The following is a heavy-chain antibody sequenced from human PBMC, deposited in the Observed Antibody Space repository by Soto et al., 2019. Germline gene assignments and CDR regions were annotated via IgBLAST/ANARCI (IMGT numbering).Heavy chain of an antibody. V-gene: IGHV1-69*02. Sequence: QVQLVQSGAEVKKPGSSVKVSCKASGGTFSSYTISWVRQAPGQGLEWMGRIIPILGIANYAQKFQGRVTITAAKSTSPAYMELSSLRSEDTAVYYCARVLYSCYLDYWGQGTLVTVSS. J-gene: IGHJ4*02. D-gene: IGHD1-26*01. CDR1: GGTFSSYT. CDR2: IIPILGIA. CDR3: ARVLYSCYLDY.